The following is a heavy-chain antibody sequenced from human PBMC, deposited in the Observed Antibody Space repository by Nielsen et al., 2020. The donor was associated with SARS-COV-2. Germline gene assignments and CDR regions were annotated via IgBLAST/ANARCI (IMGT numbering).Heavy chain of an antibody. CDR3: VKDSGSYLNQFDY. CDR1: GFIFNDYA. CDR2: ISWDSRRL. Sequence: GGSLRLSCAASGFIFNDYAMHWVRQAPGKGLEWVSSISWDSRRLNYGDSVKGRFTIARDDAQRSLYLQMNSLRPEDTALYFCVKDSGSYLNQFDYWGQGTLVTVSS. J-gene: IGHJ4*02. D-gene: IGHD1-26*01. V-gene: IGHV3-9*01.